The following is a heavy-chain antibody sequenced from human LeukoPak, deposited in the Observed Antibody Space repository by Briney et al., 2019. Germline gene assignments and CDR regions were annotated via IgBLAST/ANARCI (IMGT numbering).Heavy chain of an antibody. CDR2: ISSSGSTI. V-gene: IGHV3-11*01. J-gene: IGHJ6*02. CDR1: GLTFSVYY. D-gene: IGHD6-19*01. Sequence: GGSLRLSCAASGLTFSVYYMSWIRQAPGKGLEEVAYISSSGSTIYYADSVKGRFTISRDNATHSLNLQMKSLRAEQPAAYYCAIFGSGWPYYYYYGMDVWGQGTTVTVSS. CDR3: AIFGSGWPYYYYYGMDV.